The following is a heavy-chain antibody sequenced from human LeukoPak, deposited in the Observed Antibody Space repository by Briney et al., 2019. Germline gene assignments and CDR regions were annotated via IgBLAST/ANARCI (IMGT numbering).Heavy chain of an antibody. Sequence: PGGSLRLSCAISGFTFTAHSMNWVRQAPGKGLEWVSFISSDSTYKYHGDSVKGRFTISRDNANVYLQMNSLRAEDTATYHCAREYDSKGRFDNWGQGTLVTVSS. CDR2: ISSDSTYK. D-gene: IGHD3-22*01. CDR1: GFTFTAHS. V-gene: IGHV3-21*01. CDR3: AREYDSKGRFDN. J-gene: IGHJ4*02.